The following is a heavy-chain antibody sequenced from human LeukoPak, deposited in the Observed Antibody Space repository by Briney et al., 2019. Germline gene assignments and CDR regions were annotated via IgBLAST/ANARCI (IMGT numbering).Heavy chain of an antibody. Sequence: SETLSLTCTVSGGYISSYYWSWIRQPPGEGLEWIGRIYTSGSTNYNPSLKSRVTMSVDTSKNQFSLNLSSVTAADTAVYYCARFSSIAAAFDYWGQGTLVTVSS. J-gene: IGHJ4*02. D-gene: IGHD6-6*01. CDR1: GGYISSYY. CDR2: IYTSGST. V-gene: IGHV4-4*07. CDR3: ARFSSIAAAFDY.